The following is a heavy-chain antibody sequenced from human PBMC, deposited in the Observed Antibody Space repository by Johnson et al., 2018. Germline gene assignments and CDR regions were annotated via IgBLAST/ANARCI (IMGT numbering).Heavy chain of an antibody. CDR1: GFTFDDYA. J-gene: IGHJ4*02. CDR3: ARDLWELNYGDY. V-gene: IGHV3-9*01. D-gene: IGHD3-10*01. CDR2: LSWNSGRI. Sequence: VQLVESGGGLVQPGRSLRLSCAASGFTFDDYAMHWVRQAPGKGLEWVSGLSWNSGRIGLADSVKGRFTVPRDNARNSLYLQMNSLRAEDTAVYYCARDLWELNYGDYWDQGTLVTVSS.